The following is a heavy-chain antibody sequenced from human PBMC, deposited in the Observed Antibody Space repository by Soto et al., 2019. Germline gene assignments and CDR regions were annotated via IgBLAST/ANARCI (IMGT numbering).Heavy chain of an antibody. V-gene: IGHV3-48*02. CDR1: GFTFSSYS. CDR3: ARDGDDSSGYYSLGAIDY. D-gene: IGHD3-22*01. Sequence: QPGGSLRLSCAASGFTFSSYSMNWVRQAPGKGLEWVSYISSSSSTIYYADSVKGRFTISRDNAKNSLYLQMNSLRDEDTAVYYCARDGDDSSGYYSLGAIDYWGQGTLVTVSS. J-gene: IGHJ4*02. CDR2: ISSSSSTI.